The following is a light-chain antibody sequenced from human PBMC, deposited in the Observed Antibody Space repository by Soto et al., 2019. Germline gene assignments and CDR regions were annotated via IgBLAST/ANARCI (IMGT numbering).Light chain of an antibody. Sequence: SYELTQPPSVSVAPEKAATITFGGNNIGNKRVHWYRQKPGQSPVLLISYDSDRPSGTPGRFSGSNSENTATLTISRVEAGDEADYYCQVWDIMTDNYVFGSGTKLTVL. J-gene: IGLJ1*01. V-gene: IGLV3-21*04. CDR3: QVWDIMTDNYV. CDR2: YDS. CDR1: NIGNKR.